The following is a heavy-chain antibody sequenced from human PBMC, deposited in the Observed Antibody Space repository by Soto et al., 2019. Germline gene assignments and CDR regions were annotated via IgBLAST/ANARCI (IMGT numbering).Heavy chain of an antibody. CDR2: IKTVTDGGAT. V-gene: IGHV3-15*01. D-gene: IGHD3-10*02. CDR3: MTHPDIYARGH. J-gene: IGHJ4*02. Sequence: EVQLVECGGGLAKPGESLRLSCAASGFTFSYDWMNWVRQAPGKGLEWVARIKTVTDGGATDYAAPVEGRFFISRDDSKKMLYLQMNSLKTEDTAVYYCMTHPDIYARGHWGQGTLVTVAS. CDR1: GFTFSYDW.